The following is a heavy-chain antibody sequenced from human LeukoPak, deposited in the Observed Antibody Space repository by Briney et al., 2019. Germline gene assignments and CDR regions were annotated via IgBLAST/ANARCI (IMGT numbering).Heavy chain of an antibody. CDR3: AKELVPAATLYYYYYTDV. D-gene: IGHD2-2*01. CDR2: INDNGGST. V-gene: IGHV3-20*04. J-gene: IGHJ6*03. Sequence: RPGGSLRLSCAASGSTFDEHGMTWVRQPPGKGLQWVSGINDNGGSTGYADSVKGRFTISRDNSKNTLYLQMSSLRPEDTAVYYCAKELVPAATLYYYYYTDVWGIGTTVTVSS. CDR1: GSTFDEHG.